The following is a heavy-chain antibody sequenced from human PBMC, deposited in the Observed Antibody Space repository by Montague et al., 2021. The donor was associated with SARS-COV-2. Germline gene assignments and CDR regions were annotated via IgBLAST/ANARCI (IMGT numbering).Heavy chain of an antibody. D-gene: IGHD3-22*01. J-gene: IGHJ6*02. Sequence: SETLSLTCTVSGGSISSSSYYWGWTRQPPGKGLEWFGSIYYTGSTYYNPSLKSRFTISVDTSKNQFSLKLSSVTAADTAVYYCARDTRIAMLVMVTSYGLDVWGQGTTVTVSS. CDR2: IYYTGST. CDR1: GGSISSSSYY. CDR3: ARDTRIAMLVMVTSYGLDV. V-gene: IGHV4-39*07.